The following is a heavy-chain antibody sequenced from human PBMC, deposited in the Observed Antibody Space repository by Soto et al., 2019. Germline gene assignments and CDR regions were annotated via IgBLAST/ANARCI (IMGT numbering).Heavy chain of an antibody. Sequence: EVQLLESGGGLVQPVGSLRLSFAASGFTFSTYAMNWVRQAPGKGLEWVSAISGSGGSTYYADSVKGRFTISRDNSKNTLYLQMNSLRAEDTAVYYCAKGATSSWYGGHFDCWGQGTLVTVSS. V-gene: IGHV3-23*01. CDR3: AKGATSSWYGGHFDC. J-gene: IGHJ4*02. CDR1: GFTFSTYA. CDR2: ISGSGGST. D-gene: IGHD6-13*01.